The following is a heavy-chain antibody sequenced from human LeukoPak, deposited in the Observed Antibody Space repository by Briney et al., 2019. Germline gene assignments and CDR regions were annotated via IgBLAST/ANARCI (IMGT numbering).Heavy chain of an antibody. V-gene: IGHV1-24*01. CDR3: ATRNSSGWYAGGDFLDY. D-gene: IGHD6-19*01. J-gene: IGHJ4*02. CDR1: GYTLTELS. Sequence: ASVKVSCKVSGYTLTELSMHWVRQAPGKGLEWMGGFDPEDGETIYAQKFQGRVTMTEDTSTDTAYMELSSLRSEDTAVYYCATRNSSGWYAGGDFLDYWGQGTLVTVSS. CDR2: FDPEDGET.